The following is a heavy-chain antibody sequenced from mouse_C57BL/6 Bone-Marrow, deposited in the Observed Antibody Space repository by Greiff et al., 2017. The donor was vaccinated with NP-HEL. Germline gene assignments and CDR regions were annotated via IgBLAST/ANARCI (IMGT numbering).Heavy chain of an antibody. CDR1: GFTFSSYT. J-gene: IGHJ3*01. Sequence: EVKLVESGGGLVKPGGSLKLSCAASGFTFSSYTMSWVRQTPEKRLEWVATISGGGGNTYYPDSVKGRFTISSDTAKHTLYLQMSSLRSEDTALYYCARLGGLRRRAWFAYWGQGTLVTVSA. CDR2: ISGGGGNT. V-gene: IGHV5-9*01. CDR3: ARLGGLRRRAWFAY. D-gene: IGHD2-4*01.